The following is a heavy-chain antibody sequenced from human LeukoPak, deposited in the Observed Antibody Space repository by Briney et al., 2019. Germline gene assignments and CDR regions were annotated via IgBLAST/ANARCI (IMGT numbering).Heavy chain of an antibody. CDR1: GGSISSSSYY. V-gene: IGHV4-39*07. Sequence: SETLSLTCTVSGGSISSSSYYWGWIRQPPGKGLEWIGSIYYSGSTYYNPSLKSRVTISVDTSKNQFSLKLSSVTAADTAVYYCARESGRGYSYRYYFDYWGQGTLVTVSS. J-gene: IGHJ4*02. D-gene: IGHD5-18*01. CDR3: ARESGRGYSYRYYFDY. CDR2: IYYSGST.